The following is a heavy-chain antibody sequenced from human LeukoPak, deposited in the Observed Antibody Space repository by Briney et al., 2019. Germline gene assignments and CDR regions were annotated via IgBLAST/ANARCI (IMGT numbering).Heavy chain of an antibody. D-gene: IGHD6-13*01. Sequence: GESLKISCKGSGDTFSNYWIAWVRQMPGKGLEWMGIIYPGDSDTRYSPSFRGQVTISADKSTSTAYLQWSTLKASDSAMYYCASAAGLSSNWYLSVTFDYWGQGTLVTVSS. CDR3: ASAAGLSSNWYLSVTFDY. CDR1: GDTFSNYW. J-gene: IGHJ4*02. CDR2: IYPGDSDT. V-gene: IGHV5-51*01.